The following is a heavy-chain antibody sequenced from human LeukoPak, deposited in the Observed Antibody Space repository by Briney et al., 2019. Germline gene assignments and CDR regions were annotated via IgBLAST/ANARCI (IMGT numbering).Heavy chain of an antibody. Sequence: TSETLSLTCTVSGGSISSYYWSWIRQPPGKGLEWIGYIYYSGSTNYNPSLKSRVTISVDTSKNQFSLKLSSVTAADTAVYYCASIRSSGWYGELDYWGQGTLVTVSS. CDR2: IYYSGST. V-gene: IGHV4-59*08. CDR1: GGSISSYY. J-gene: IGHJ4*02. D-gene: IGHD6-19*01. CDR3: ASIRSSGWYGELDY.